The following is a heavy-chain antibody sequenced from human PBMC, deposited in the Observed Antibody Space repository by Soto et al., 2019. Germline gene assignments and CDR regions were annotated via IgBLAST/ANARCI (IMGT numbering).Heavy chain of an antibody. Sequence: QVQLVQSGAEVKKPGSSVRVSCKASGGTLNKHAITWVRRAPGQGLEWLGGVIPMFGSTNYPQKFQGRVTMTADDSQNTSHMALHTLTSDDTAVYYCARGVTSGWLKVAYHVWGQVAM. J-gene: IGHJ3*01. V-gene: IGHV1-69*01. D-gene: IGHD6-13*01. CDR2: VIPMFGST. CDR3: ARGVTSGWLKVAYHV. CDR1: GGTLNKHA.